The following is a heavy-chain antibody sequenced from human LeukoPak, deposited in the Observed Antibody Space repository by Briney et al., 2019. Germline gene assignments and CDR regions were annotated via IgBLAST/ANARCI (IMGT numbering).Heavy chain of an antibody. J-gene: IGHJ4*02. D-gene: IGHD1-1*01. CDR3: ARQLTSGDCDY. CDR2: IDPADSQT. Sequence: GESLQISCQGSGYSFTSYWICWVRQMPGRGLEWMGRIDPADSQTNYSPSFQGHVTISADKSISTAYLQWSTLKASDTAMYYCARQLTSGDCDYWGQGTLVTVSS. V-gene: IGHV5-10-1*01. CDR1: GYSFTSYW.